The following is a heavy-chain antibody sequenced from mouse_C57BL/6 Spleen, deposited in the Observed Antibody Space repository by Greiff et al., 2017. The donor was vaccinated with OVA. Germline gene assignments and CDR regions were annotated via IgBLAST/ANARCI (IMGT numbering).Heavy chain of an antibody. V-gene: IGHV1-64*01. CDR1: GYTFTSYW. Sequence: QVQLQQPGAELVKPGASVKLSCKASGYTFTSYWMHWVKQRPGQGLEWIGMIHPNSGSTNYNEKFKSKATLTVDKSSSTAYMQLSSLTSEDSAVDDCARSYDYGYAMDYWGQGTSVTVSS. CDR2: IHPNSGST. J-gene: IGHJ4*01. CDR3: ARSYDYGYAMDY. D-gene: IGHD2-4*01.